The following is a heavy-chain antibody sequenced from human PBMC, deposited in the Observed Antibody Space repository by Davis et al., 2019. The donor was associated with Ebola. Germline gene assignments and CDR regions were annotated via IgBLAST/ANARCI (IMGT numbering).Heavy chain of an antibody. J-gene: IGHJ4*02. CDR1: GFTFDAYA. Sequence: PGGSLRLSCTATGFTFDAYAMHWVRHAPGKGLEWVSGISWNSGSQGYADSVRGRFTISRDNAKNALYLEMNSLRREDTALYYCVKDTYTSGWLNCFDHWGQGTLVTVSS. V-gene: IGHV3-9*01. D-gene: IGHD6-19*01. CDR3: VKDTYTSGWLNCFDH. CDR2: ISWNSGSQ.